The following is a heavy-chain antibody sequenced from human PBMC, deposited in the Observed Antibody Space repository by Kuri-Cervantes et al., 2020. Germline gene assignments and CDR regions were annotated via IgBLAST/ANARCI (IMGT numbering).Heavy chain of an antibody. CDR1: GFTFSSYE. CDR3: ARDSPNYYYYYMDV. Sequence: GESLKISCAASGFTFSSYEMNWVRQAPGKGLEWVPYISTSGSTIYYADSVKGRFTISRDNAKNSLYLQMNSLRAEDTAVCFCARDSPNYYYYYMDVWAKGPRSPSP. J-gene: IGHJ6*03. CDR2: ISTSGSTI. V-gene: IGHV3-48*03.